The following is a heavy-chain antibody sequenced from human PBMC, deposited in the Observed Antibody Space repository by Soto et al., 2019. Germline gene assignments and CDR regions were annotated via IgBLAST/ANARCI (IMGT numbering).Heavy chain of an antibody. CDR2: IKSKTDGGTT. CDR3: TTDPTYYYGSGSPTGGAFDI. V-gene: IGHV3-15*01. J-gene: IGHJ3*02. D-gene: IGHD3-10*01. CDR1: GFTFSNAW. Sequence: EVQLVESGGGLVKPGGSLRLSCAASGFTFSNAWMSWVRQAPGKGLEWVGRIKSKTDGGTTDYAAPVKGRFTISRDDSKNTLYLQMNSLKTEDTAVYYCTTDPTYYYGSGSPTGGAFDIWGQGTMVTVSS.